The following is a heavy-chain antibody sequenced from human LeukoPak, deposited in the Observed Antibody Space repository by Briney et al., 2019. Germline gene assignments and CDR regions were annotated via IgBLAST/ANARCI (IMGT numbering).Heavy chain of an antibody. CDR3: ARDNGYYDFWSGYDRYVDY. J-gene: IGHJ4*02. CDR1: GSTFSSYW. D-gene: IGHD3-3*01. Sequence: GGSLRLSCAASGSTFSSYWMSWVRQAPGKGLEWVANIKQDGSEKYYVDSVKGRFTISRDNAKNSLYLQMNSLRAEDTAVYYCARDNGYYDFWSGYDRYVDYWGQGTLVTVSS. CDR2: IKQDGSEK. V-gene: IGHV3-7*05.